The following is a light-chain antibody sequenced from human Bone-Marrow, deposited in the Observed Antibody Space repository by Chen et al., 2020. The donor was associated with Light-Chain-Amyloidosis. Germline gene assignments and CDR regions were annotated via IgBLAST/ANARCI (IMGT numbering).Light chain of an antibody. Sequence: NFMLTQPHSVSESPGKTVIIPCTRSSGSIATNYVQCYQQRPGSSPTTVISEDDQRPSGVPDRFSGSIGRSSNSATLTISGLKTEDEADYYCQSYQGSSQGVFGGGTKLTV. J-gene: IGLJ3*02. CDR2: EDD. V-gene: IGLV6-57*01. CDR3: QSYQGSSQGV. CDR1: SGSIATNY.